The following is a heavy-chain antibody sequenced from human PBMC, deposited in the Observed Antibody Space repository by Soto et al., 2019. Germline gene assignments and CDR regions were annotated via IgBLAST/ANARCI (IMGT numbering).Heavy chain of an antibody. CDR2: IKQDGTET. J-gene: IGHJ4*02. Sequence: GGSLRLSCAASGFTFTKSWMTWVRQAPGKGLEWVAHIKQDGTETKYVDSVRGRFTISRDNAKNSLYVQMNNLRAEDTAVYYCAKAGGQYSSQDIHYWGQGTMVTVS. D-gene: IGHD6-6*01. V-gene: IGHV3-7*03. CDR1: GFTFTKSW. CDR3: AKAGGQYSSQDIHY.